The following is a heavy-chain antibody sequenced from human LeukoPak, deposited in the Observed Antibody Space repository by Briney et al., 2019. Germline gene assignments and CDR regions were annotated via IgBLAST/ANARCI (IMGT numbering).Heavy chain of an antibody. CDR3: ARVDSGYSGYGPFLN. J-gene: IGHJ4*02. D-gene: IGHD5-12*01. CDR1: GFPFSSCS. V-gene: IGHV3-21*01. Sequence: GGSLSLSCAASGFPFSSCSMNWVRQAPGKGLEWVSSISSSSSYIYYADSVKGRFTISRDNAKNSLYLQMNSLRAEDTAVYYCARVDSGYSGYGPFLNWGQGTLVTVSS. CDR2: ISSSSSYI.